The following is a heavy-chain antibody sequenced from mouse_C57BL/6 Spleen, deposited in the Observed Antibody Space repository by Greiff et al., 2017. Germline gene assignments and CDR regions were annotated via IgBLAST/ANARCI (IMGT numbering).Heavy chain of an antibody. J-gene: IGHJ3*01. D-gene: IGHD1-1*01. CDR2: IDPSDSYT. Sequence: QVQLQQPGAELVMPGASVKLSCKASGYTFTSYWMHWVKQRPGQGLEWIGEIDPSDSYTNYNQKFKGKSTLTVDKSSSAAYMQLSSLTSEDSAVYYCARGYYGSSGFAYRGQGTLVTVSA. CDR3: ARGYYGSSGFAY. V-gene: IGHV1-69*01. CDR1: GYTFTSYW.